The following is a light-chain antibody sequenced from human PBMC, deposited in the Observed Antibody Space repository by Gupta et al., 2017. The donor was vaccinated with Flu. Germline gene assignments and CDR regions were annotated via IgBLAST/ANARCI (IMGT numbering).Light chain of an antibody. J-gene: IGKJ1*01. V-gene: IGKV1-39*01. CDR1: QTINIF. Sequence: DIQVTQSPSSLSASVGDRVTITCRASQTINIFLNWYQQKVGKAPKLLIYAASSLKSGVPSRFSGSGSGTEFTLTISRLQPEDFATYFCQQSDSTPWTFGQGTKVEIK. CDR3: QQSDSTPWT. CDR2: AAS.